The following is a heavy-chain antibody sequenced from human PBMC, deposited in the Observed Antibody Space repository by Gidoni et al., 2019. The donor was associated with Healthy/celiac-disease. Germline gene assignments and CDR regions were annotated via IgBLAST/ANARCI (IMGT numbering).Heavy chain of an antibody. J-gene: IGHJ4*02. Sequence: EVQLVESGGGLVKPGGSLRLSCAASGFTFSNAWMSWVRQAPGKELEWVGRIKSKTDGGTTDYAAPVKGRFTISRDDSKNTLYLQMNSLKTEDTAVYYCTTVLNPFVSYFDYWGQGTLVTVSS. CDR3: TTVLNPFVSYFDY. CDR2: IKSKTDGGTT. CDR1: GFTFSNAW. V-gene: IGHV3-15*01.